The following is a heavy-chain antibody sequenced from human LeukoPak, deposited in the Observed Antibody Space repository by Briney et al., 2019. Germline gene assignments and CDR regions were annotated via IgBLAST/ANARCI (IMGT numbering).Heavy chain of an antibody. CDR3: ARVEALYHLPTH. V-gene: IGHV1-2*02. CDR1: GGTFSSYA. Sequence: GASVKVSCKASGGTFSSYAISWVRQAPGQGLEWVGWIIPNSGDTKYAQKFQGRVTMTRDTSISTAYLELTRLRSDDTAFYYCARVEALYHLPTHWGQGTLVTVSS. CDR2: IIPNSGDT. J-gene: IGHJ4*02. D-gene: IGHD6-6*01.